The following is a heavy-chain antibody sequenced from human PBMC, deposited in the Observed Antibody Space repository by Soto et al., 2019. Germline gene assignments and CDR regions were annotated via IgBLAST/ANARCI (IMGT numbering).Heavy chain of an antibody. CDR3: TTAFEYSSGWYYYGMDV. V-gene: IGHV3-15*07. D-gene: IGHD6-19*01. CDR2: IKSKTDGGTT. J-gene: IGHJ6*02. CDR1: GFTFSNAW. Sequence: SLRLSCAASGFTFSNAWMNWVRQAPGKGLEWVGRIKSKTDGGTTDYAAPVKGRFTISRDDSKNTLYLQMNNLKTEDTAVYYCTTAFEYSSGWYYYGMDVWGQGTTVTVSS.